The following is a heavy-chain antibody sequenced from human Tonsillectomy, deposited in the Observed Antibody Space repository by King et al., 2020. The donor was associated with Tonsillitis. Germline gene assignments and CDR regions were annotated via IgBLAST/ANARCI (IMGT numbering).Heavy chain of an antibody. CDR1: GFTFSSYA. CDR3: AKDGEYCSSSSCYPWGNYMDV. CDR2: IRGSGGYT. D-gene: IGHD2-2*01. V-gene: IGHV3-23*04. Sequence: QLVQSGGGLVQPGGSLRLSCAASGFTFSSYAMSWVRQAPGKGLEWVSAIRGSGGYTYYAESVKGRFTISRDNSKNTLYLQMNSLRAEDTAIYYCAKDGEYCSSSSCYPWGNYMDVWGKGPTVTVSS. J-gene: IGHJ6*03.